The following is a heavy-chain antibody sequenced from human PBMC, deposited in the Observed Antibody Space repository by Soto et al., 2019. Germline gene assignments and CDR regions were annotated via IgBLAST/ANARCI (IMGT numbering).Heavy chain of an antibody. CDR3: TTDLYGSGSYNYYYYYMDV. CDR1: GFTFSNAW. Sequence: GGSLRLSCAASGFTFSNAWMSWVRQAPGKGLEWVGRIKSKTDGGTTDYAAPVKGRFTISRDDSKNTLYLQMNSLKTEDTAVYYCTTDLYGSGSYNYYYYYMDVWGKGTTVTVSS. CDR2: IKSKTDGGTT. J-gene: IGHJ6*03. D-gene: IGHD3-10*01. V-gene: IGHV3-15*01.